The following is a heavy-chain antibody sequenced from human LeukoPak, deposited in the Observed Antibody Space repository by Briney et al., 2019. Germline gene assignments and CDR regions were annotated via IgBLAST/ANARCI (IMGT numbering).Heavy chain of an antibody. J-gene: IGHJ4*02. D-gene: IGHD6-13*01. CDR2: IWYDGSNK. CDR3: ARDYGSSTTEIDY. V-gene: IGHV3-33*01. CDR1: GFTFSSYG. Sequence: GGSLRLSCAASGFTFSSYGMHWVRQAPGKGLEWVAVIWYDGSNKYYADSVKGRFTISRDNSKNTLYLQMNSLRAEDTAVYYCARDYGSSTTEIDYWAREPWSPSPQ.